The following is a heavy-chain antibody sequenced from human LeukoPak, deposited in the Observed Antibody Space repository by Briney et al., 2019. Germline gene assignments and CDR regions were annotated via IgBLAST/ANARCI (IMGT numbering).Heavy chain of an antibody. J-gene: IGHJ4*02. V-gene: IGHV3-30-3*01. D-gene: IGHD3-22*01. Sequence: PGGSLRLSCAASGFTFSNYAMHWVRQAPGKGLEWVAVISYDGSDKYYADSVKGRFTISRDNSKNTLYLQMNGLRAEDTAVYYCARRFSDSSGYYRFDFWGQGTLVTVSS. CDR3: ARRFSDSSGYYRFDF. CDR2: ISYDGSDK. CDR1: GFTFSNYA.